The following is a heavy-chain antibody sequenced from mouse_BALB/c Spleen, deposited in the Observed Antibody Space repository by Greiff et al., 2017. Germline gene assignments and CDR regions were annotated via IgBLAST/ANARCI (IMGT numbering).Heavy chain of an antibody. J-gene: IGHJ1*01. Sequence: EVKVVESGGGLVKPGGSLKLSCAASGFAFSSYDMSWVRQTPEKRLEWVAYISSGGGSTYYPDTVKGRFTISRDNAKNTLYLQMSSLKSEDTAMYYCARHVNGGRYFDVWGAGTTVTVSS. CDR1: GFAFSSYD. CDR2: ISSGGGST. CDR3: ARHVNGGRYFDV. V-gene: IGHV5-12-1*01.